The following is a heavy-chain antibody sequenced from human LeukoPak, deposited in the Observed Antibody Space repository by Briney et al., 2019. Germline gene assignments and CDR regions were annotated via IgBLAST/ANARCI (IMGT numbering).Heavy chain of an antibody. CDR1: GYTFTGYY. V-gene: IGHV1-2*02. Sequence: GASVKVSCKASGYTFTGYYMHWVRQAPGQGLEWMGWINPNSGGTNYAQKFQGRVTMTRDTSISTAYMELSRLRSDDTAVYYCARGAYYYDSSGYQKTLAFDIWGQGTMVTVSS. J-gene: IGHJ3*02. CDR3: ARGAYYYDSSGYQKTLAFDI. D-gene: IGHD3-22*01. CDR2: INPNSGGT.